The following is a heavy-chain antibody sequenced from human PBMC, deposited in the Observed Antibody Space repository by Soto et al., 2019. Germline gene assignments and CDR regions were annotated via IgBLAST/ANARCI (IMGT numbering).Heavy chain of an antibody. CDR2: TYYRSKWYN. CDR1: GDSVSSNSAA. V-gene: IGHV6-1*01. D-gene: IGHD6-13*01. CDR3: ATSQQLVNWFDP. J-gene: IGHJ5*02. Sequence: SQTLSLTCAISGDSVSSNSAAWNWIRQSPSRGLEWLGRTYYRSKWYNDYAVSVKSRITINPDTSKNQSSLQLNSVTPEDTAVYYCATSQQLVNWFDPWGQGTLVTVSS.